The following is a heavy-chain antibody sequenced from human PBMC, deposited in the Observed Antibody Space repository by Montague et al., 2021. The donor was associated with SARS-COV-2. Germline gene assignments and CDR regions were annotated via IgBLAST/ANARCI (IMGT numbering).Heavy chain of an antibody. J-gene: IGHJ6*02. CDR2: IWYDGSNT. CDR3: ERDRLEQFVLVYYDGMDV. D-gene: IGHD6-6*01. Sequence: SLRLSCAASGFSFSSYVMHWFRQAPVKGLEWVAVIWYDGSNTYYSDSVKVRFTISRYNSKNSLYLQMRSLRAEDTAVYFCERDRLEQFVLVYYDGMDVWGQGTTVTVSS. CDR1: GFSFSSYV. V-gene: IGHV3-33*01.